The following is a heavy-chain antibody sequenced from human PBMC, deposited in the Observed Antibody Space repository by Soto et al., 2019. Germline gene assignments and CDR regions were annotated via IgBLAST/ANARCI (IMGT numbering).Heavy chain of an antibody. CDR1: GDSISSSDYY. Sequence: PSETLSLTCTVSGDSISSSDYYSGWIRQPPGKGLEWIGTIYSSENTYYNPSLLSRVTISVDTSKNEFSLRLSSVTAADTAVVYYARIDGCCFCINGRRHHRMNVWRQATTVTV. J-gene: IGHJ6*02. D-gene: IGHD2-8*01. CDR2: IYSSENT. CDR3: ARIDGCCFCINGRRHHRMNV. V-gene: IGHV4-39*01.